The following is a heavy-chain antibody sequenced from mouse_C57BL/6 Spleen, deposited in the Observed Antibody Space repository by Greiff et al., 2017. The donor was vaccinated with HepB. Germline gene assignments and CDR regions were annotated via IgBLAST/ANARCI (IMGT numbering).Heavy chain of an antibody. V-gene: IGHV1-55*01. Sequence: QVQLQQPGAELVKPGASVKMSCKASGYTFTSYWITWVKQRPGQGLEWIGDIYPGSGSTNYNEKFKSKATLTVDTSSSTAYMQLSSLTSEDSAVYCCARSGEYVRVRAGFAYWGQGTLVTVSA. CDR3: ARSGEYVRVRAGFAY. CDR2: IYPGSGST. J-gene: IGHJ3*01. D-gene: IGHD2-3*01. CDR1: GYTFTSYW.